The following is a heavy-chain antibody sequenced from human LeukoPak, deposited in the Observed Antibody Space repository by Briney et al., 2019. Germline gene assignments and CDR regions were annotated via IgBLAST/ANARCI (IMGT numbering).Heavy chain of an antibody. CDR2: INQSGST. CDR1: GGSFSGYY. Sequence: SETLSLTCAVYGGSFSGYYWSWIRQPPGKGLEWIGEINQSGSTNYNPSLKSRVTISVETSKNQFSLKLKSVTAADTAVYYCARGGYYGSGNDFRFDPWGQGTLVTVSS. CDR3: ARGGYYGSGNDFRFDP. J-gene: IGHJ5*02. V-gene: IGHV4-34*01. D-gene: IGHD3-10*01.